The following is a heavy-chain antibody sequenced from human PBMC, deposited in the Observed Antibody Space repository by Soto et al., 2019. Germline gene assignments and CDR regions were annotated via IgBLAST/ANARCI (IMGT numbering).Heavy chain of an antibody. Sequence: ASVKVSCKASGYTFTSYGISWVRQAPGQGLEWMGWISAYNGNTNYAQKFQGRVTMTRDTSISTAYMELSRLRSDDTAVYYCAAIKGNYYYYYGMDVWGQGTTVTVSS. V-gene: IGHV1-18*04. CDR1: GYTFTSYG. CDR2: ISAYNGNT. J-gene: IGHJ6*02. CDR3: AAIKGNYYYYYGMDV.